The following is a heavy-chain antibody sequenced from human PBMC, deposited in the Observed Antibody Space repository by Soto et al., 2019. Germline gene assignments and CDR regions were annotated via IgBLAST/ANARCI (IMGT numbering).Heavy chain of an antibody. CDR3: ANDFETDYSSGLP. Sequence: PGGSLRLACAASGVTFNSYGMHWVRKAPGKGLEWVAVISYDGSNKYYADSVKGRFTISRDNSKNTLYLQMNSLRAEDTSVYYCANDFETDYSSGLPWGQGTLVTVSS. CDR2: ISYDGSNK. V-gene: IGHV3-30*18. J-gene: IGHJ5*02. CDR1: GVTFNSYG. D-gene: IGHD6-19*01.